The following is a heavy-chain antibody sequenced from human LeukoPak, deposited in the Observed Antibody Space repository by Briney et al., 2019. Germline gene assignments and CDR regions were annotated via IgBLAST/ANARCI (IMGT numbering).Heavy chain of an antibody. D-gene: IGHD6-19*01. J-gene: IGHJ5*02. CDR3: ARGLGIAVARVIPFDP. CDR1: KFTFSTYW. V-gene: IGHV4-34*01. Sequence: GSLRLSCAASKFTFSTYWMTWVRLAPGKGLEWIGEINHSGSTNYNPSLKSRVTISVDTSKNQFSLKLSSVTAADTAVYYCARGLGIAVARVIPFDPWGQGTLVTVSS. CDR2: INHSGST.